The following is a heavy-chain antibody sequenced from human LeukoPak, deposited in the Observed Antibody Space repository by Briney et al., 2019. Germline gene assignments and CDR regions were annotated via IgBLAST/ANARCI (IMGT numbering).Heavy chain of an antibody. CDR2: ISWSSGTI. V-gene: IGHV3-9*01. J-gene: IGHJ6*03. D-gene: IGHD6-13*01. CDR3: ARVAAASGHDGGAYSYYFLDV. Sequence: GGSLRLSCAASGFTFDDYAMHWVRQAPGKGLEWVSGISWSSGTIGYADSVKGRFTISRDNAKNSLFLQMNSLRPEDTALYHCARVAAASGHDGGAYSYYFLDVWGKGTTVTVSS. CDR1: GFTFDDYA.